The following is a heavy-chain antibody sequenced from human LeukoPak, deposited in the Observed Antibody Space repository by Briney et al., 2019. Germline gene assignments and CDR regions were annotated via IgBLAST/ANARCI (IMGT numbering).Heavy chain of an antibody. CDR2: LSGSGTST. V-gene: IGHV3-23*01. CDR1: GFNFDNYA. D-gene: IGHD2-15*01. J-gene: IGHJ4*02. CDR3: AKNTAALSFVIDS. Sequence: GASLRLSCAASGFNFDNYAMTWVRQAPGKGLEWVSALSGSGTSTYYADSVKGRFTLSRDNSKNTVYLRVDSLRAEDTAIYYCAKNTAALSFVIDSWGQGTLLTVSS.